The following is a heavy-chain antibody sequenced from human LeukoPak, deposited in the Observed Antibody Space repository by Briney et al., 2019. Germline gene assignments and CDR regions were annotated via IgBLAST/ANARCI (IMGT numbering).Heavy chain of an antibody. J-gene: IGHJ4*02. CDR2: MNPNSGNT. D-gene: IGHD3-3*01. CDR1: GYTFTSYD. Sequence: ASVTVSSTASGYTFTSYDINWVRQATGQGLEWMGWMNPNSGNTGSAQKFQGRVTMTRNTSISTAYMELSSLRSEDTAVYYCARMDFWSGYTHFDYWGQGTLVTVSS. V-gene: IGHV1-8*01. CDR3: ARMDFWSGYTHFDY.